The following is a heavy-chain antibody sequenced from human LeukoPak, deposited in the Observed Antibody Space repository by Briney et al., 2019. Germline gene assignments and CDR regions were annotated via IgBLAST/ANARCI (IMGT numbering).Heavy chain of an antibody. D-gene: IGHD3-22*01. Sequence: GASVKVSCKASGYTFTSYYMHWVRQAPGQGLEWMGIINPSGGSTSYAQKFQGRVTMTRDTSTSTVYMELSSLRSEDTAVYYCARAWHPSHYYDSSGAYETAGVGGPTRNWGQGTMVTVSS. CDR1: GYTFTSYY. J-gene: IGHJ3*01. V-gene: IGHV1-46*01. CDR2: INPSGGST. CDR3: ARAWHPSHYYDSSGAYETAGVGGPTRN.